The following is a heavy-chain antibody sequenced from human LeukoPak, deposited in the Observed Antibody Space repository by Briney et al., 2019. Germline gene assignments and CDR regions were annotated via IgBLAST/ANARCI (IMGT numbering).Heavy chain of an antibody. J-gene: IGHJ4*02. CDR1: GFTLSSYW. V-gene: IGHV3-74*01. CDR2: INSDGSSI. Sequence: PGGALRLSCAASGFTLSSYWMHWVRQAPGKGLVWVSRINSDGSSIRYADSVKGRFTISRDNAKNTLYLQMNSLRAEDTAVYYCATATYGSGSYYSDYWGQGTLVTVSS. CDR3: ATATYGSGSYYSDY. D-gene: IGHD3-10*01.